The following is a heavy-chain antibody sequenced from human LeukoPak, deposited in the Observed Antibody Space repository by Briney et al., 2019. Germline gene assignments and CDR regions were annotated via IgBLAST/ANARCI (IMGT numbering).Heavy chain of an antibody. J-gene: IGHJ4*02. V-gene: IGHV4-59*11. CDR3: ARPPHYYDTSGYSV. D-gene: IGHD3-22*01. CDR2: VYDIGST. Sequence: SETLSLTCTVSGGSIGSHYWTWIRQTPGKGLERIGYVYDIGSTKYNPSLKSRVTISVDTSKNQFSLRLNSVTAADTAVYYCARPPHYYDTSGYSVWGQGTLVTVSS. CDR1: GGSIGSHY.